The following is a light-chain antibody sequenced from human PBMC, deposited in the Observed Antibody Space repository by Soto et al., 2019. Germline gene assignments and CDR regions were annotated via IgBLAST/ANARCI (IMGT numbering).Light chain of an antibody. V-gene: IGLV2-8*01. CDR2: DVI. CDR1: SSDVGSYNF. J-gene: IGLJ2*01. Sequence: QSALTQPPSASGSPGQSVTISCTGTSSDVGSYNFVSWYQPHPGKAPKLILYDVIKRPSGVPDRFSGSKSGNTASLTVSGLQAEYEADYYCSSYGGSNSFIVFGGGTKVTVL. CDR3: SSYGGSNSFIV.